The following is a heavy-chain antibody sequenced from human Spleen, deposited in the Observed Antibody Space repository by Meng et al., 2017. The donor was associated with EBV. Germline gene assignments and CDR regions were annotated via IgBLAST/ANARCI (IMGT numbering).Heavy chain of an antibody. Sequence: QGQVPKPGPGLVKPSQTLSLTCDVSGGSISSGGYYWSWIRQPPGKGLEWIGYINYRGNTYDNPSLRSRAALSVDTSKNQFSLKLSSVTAADTAVYYCARGAAKWFDPWGPGTLVTVSS. V-gene: IGHV4-30-4*01. CDR2: INYRGNT. CDR1: GGSISSGGYY. D-gene: IGHD6-25*01. CDR3: ARGAAKWFDP. J-gene: IGHJ5*02.